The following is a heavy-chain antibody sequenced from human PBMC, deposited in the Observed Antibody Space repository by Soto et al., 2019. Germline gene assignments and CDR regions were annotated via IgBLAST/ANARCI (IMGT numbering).Heavy chain of an antibody. V-gene: IGHV3-30*18. CDR1: GFTFSSYG. CDR3: AKNLQIVLMVYAIPEFDY. J-gene: IGHJ4*02. CDR2: ISYDGSNK. Sequence: GGSLRLSCAASGFTFSSYGMHWVRQAPGKGLEWVAVISYDGSNKYYADSVKGRFTISRDNSKNMLYLQMNNLRAEDTAVYYCAKNLQIVLMVYAIPEFDYWGRGTLVTVSS. D-gene: IGHD2-8*01.